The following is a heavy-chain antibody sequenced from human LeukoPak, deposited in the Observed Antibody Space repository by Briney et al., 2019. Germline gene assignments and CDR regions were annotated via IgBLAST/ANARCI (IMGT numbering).Heavy chain of an antibody. CDR1: GGSISSYY. D-gene: IGHD1-26*01. CDR3: AKSSASYYHFDY. J-gene: IGHJ4*02. Sequence: SETLSLTCTVSGGSISSYYWSWIRQPPGKGLEWIGYIYYSGSTNYNPSLKSRVTISVDTSKNQFSLKLSSVTAADTAVYYCAKSSASYYHFDYWGQGTLVTVSS. V-gene: IGHV4-59*01. CDR2: IYYSGST.